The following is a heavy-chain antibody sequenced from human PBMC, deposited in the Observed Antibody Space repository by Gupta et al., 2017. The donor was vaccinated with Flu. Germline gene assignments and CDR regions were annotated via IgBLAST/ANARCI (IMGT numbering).Heavy chain of an antibody. CDR1: GYTFTSYY. Sequence: QVQLVQSGAEVKKPGASVKVSCKASGYTFTSYYMHWVRQAPGQGLQWMGIINPSGGSTSYAQKVQGRVTMTRDTSTSTVYMELSRLRSEDTAVYYCAREERKATVVTPGYGGQGTLVTVSS. V-gene: IGHV1-46*01. CDR2: INPSGGST. CDR3: AREERKATVVTPGY. J-gene: IGHJ4*02. D-gene: IGHD4-17*01.